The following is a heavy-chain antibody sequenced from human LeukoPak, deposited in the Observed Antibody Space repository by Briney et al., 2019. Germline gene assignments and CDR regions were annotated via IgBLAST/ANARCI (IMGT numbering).Heavy chain of an antibody. CDR3: ARSGYSSGGSDY. CDR2: IIPIFGTA. Sequence: GSSVKVSRKXSGGTFSSYAISWVRQAPGQGLEWMGRIIPIFGTANYAQKFQGRVTITTDESTSTAYMELSSLRSEDTAVYYCARSGYSSGGSDYWGQGTLVTVSS. V-gene: IGHV1-69*05. J-gene: IGHJ4*02. D-gene: IGHD6-25*01. CDR1: GGTFSSYA.